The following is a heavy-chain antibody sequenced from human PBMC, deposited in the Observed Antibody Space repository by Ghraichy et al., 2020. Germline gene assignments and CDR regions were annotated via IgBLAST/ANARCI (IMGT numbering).Heavy chain of an antibody. V-gene: IGHV3-30*18. Sequence: GGSLRLSCAASGFTFSSYGMHWVRQAPGKGLEWVAVISYDGSNKYYADSVKGRFTISRDNSKNTLYLQMNSLRAEDTAVYYCAKDQSAEWLILPDYWGQGTLVTVSS. CDR2: ISYDGSNK. CDR1: GFTFSSYG. CDR3: AKDQSAEWLILPDY. D-gene: IGHD3-3*01. J-gene: IGHJ4*02.